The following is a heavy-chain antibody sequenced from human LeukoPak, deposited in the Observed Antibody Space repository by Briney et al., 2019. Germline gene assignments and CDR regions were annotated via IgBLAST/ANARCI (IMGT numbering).Heavy chain of an antibody. J-gene: IGHJ4*02. V-gene: IGHV3-23*01. CDR3: AKSGGNSDYFDY. CDR2: ISGSGGST. CDR1: GFTFSSYA. D-gene: IGHD4-23*01. Sequence: GGSRRLSCAASGFTFSSYAMSWVRQAPGKGLEWVSAISGSGGSTYYADSVKGRFTISRDNSKNTLYLQMNSLRAEDTAVYYCAKSGGNSDYFDYWGQGTLVTVSS.